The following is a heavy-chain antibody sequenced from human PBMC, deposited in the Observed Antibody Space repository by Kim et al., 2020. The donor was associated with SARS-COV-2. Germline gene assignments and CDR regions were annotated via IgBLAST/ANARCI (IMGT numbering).Heavy chain of an antibody. Sequence: SVKVSCKASGGTFSSYAISWVRQAPGQGLEWMGGIIPIFGTANYAQKFQGRVTITADESTSTAYMELSSLRSEDTAVYYCARDKDQRLPMTFDYWGQGTLVTVSS. CDR1: GGTFSSYA. CDR2: IIPIFGTA. V-gene: IGHV1-69*13. J-gene: IGHJ4*02. CDR3: ARDKDQRLPMTFDY. D-gene: IGHD2-15*01.